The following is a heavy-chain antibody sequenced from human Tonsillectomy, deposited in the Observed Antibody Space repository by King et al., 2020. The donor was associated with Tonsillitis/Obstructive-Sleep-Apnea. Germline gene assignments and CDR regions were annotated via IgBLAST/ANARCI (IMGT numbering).Heavy chain of an antibody. J-gene: IGHJ4*02. Sequence: VQLVESGGGLVQPGRSLRLSCGASGFTFYDHAMHWVRQAPGKGLEWVSGISWNSGNIGYADSVKGRFTISRDNAKNSLYLQMNSLRAEDAALYYCAKDIAAGRDTAGIDYWGQGTLVTVSS. V-gene: IGHV3-9*01. CDR3: AKDIAAGRDTAGIDY. D-gene: IGHD5-18*01. CDR1: GFTFYDHA. CDR2: ISWNSGNI.